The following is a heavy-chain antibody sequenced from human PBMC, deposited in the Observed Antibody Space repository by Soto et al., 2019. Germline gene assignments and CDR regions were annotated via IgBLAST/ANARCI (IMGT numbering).Heavy chain of an antibody. D-gene: IGHD3-16*01. CDR1: GYTFTSYG. V-gene: IGHV1-18*01. CDR3: ARDPIVWGTSSYFDY. CDR2: ISAYNGNT. J-gene: IGHJ4*02. Sequence: ASVKVSCKASGYTFTSYGISWVRQAPGQGLEWMGWISAYNGNTNYAQKLQGRVTMTTDTSTSTAYMELRSLRSDDTAVYYCARDPIVWGTSSYFDYWGQGTLVTVSS.